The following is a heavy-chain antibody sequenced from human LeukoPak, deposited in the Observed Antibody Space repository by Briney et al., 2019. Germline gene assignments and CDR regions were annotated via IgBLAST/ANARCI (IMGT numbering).Heavy chain of an antibody. D-gene: IGHD2-2*01. Sequence: ASVKVSCKASGYTFTSYGISWVRQAPGQGREGMGWISAYNGNTNYAQKLQGRVTMTTDTSTSTAYMELRSLRSDDTAVYYCARGEGWYCSSTSCYDTYYYYGMDVWGQGTTVTVSS. CDR2: ISAYNGNT. J-gene: IGHJ6*02. CDR3: ARGEGWYCSSTSCYDTYYYYGMDV. CDR1: GYTFTSYG. V-gene: IGHV1-18*01.